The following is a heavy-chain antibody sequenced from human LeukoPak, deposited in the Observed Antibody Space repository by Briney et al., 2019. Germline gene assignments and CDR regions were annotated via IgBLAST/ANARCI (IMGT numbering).Heavy chain of an antibody. CDR2: MNPISGNT. V-gene: IGHV1-8*03. D-gene: IGHD6-25*01. CDR1: GYTFTSYY. CDR3: VRGAKCSGADCDSTKEYVYYFDY. J-gene: IGHJ4*02. Sequence: ASVKVSCKASGYTFTSYYMHWVRQAPGQGLEWMCWMNPISGNTGFAQKFQGRVTITRITSISTAYMEMSSLRSDDTAVYYCVRGAKCSGADCDSTKEYVYYFDYWGQGTLVTVSS.